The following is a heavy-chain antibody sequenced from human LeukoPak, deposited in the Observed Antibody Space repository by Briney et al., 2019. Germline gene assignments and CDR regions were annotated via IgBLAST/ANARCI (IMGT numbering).Heavy chain of an antibody. CDR3: ARVISLRIGYLQQPVRHHMDV. J-gene: IGHJ6*03. Sequence: SETLSLTSAVYGGAFNGYYWASIRQTPGKGLEWIGEISQSGSATYSPSLKSRVLISMDMSKNQFSLKLTSVTAADTGVYYCARVISLRIGYLQQPVRHHMDVWGKGTTVIVSS. V-gene: IGHV4-34*01. CDR2: ISQSGSA. D-gene: IGHD3-22*01. CDR1: GGAFNGYY.